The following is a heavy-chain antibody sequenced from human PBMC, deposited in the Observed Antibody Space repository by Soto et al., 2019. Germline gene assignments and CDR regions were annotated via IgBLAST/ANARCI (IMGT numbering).Heavy chain of an antibody. CDR1: GFTFSNAW. Sequence: GESLKISCAASGFTFSNAWMSWVRQAPGKGLEWVGRIKSKTDGGTTDYAAPVKGRFTISRDDSKNTLYLQMNSLKTEDTAVYYCTADLHYDILTGYYPSYYYYGMYVWGQGTTVTVSS. CDR3: TADLHYDILTGYYPSYYYYGMYV. J-gene: IGHJ6*02. D-gene: IGHD3-9*01. CDR2: IKSKTDGGTT. V-gene: IGHV3-15*01.